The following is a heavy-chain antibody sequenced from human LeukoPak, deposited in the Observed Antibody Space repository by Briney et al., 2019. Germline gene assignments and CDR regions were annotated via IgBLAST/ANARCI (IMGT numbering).Heavy chain of an antibody. Sequence: GGSLRLSCAVSGFTFSSYEMNWVRQAPGKGLEWVSYISSSGSTIYYADSVKGRFTISRDSAKNSLYLQMNSLRVEDTAVYYCARDSQRWGNFDSWGQGTLVSVSS. J-gene: IGHJ4*02. CDR2: ISSSGSTI. V-gene: IGHV3-48*03. CDR3: ARDSQRWGNFDS. CDR1: GFTFSSYE. D-gene: IGHD5-24*01.